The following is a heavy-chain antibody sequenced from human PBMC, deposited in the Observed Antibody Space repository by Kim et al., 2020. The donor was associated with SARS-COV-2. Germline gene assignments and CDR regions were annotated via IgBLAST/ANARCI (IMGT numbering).Heavy chain of an antibody. CDR1: GYSFSSYG. V-gene: IGHV1-18*04. J-gene: IGHJ4*02. D-gene: IGHD2-15*01. Sequence: ASVKVSCKASGYSFSSYGISWVRQAPGQGLEWMAWINPYNGDANHARRLQGRVTVTTDTSTSTAYMELRSLRSDDTAVYYCARDLKSSCSGDSCYYFDYWGQGTLVTVSS. CDR3: ARDLKSSCSGDSCYYFDY. CDR2: INPYNGDA.